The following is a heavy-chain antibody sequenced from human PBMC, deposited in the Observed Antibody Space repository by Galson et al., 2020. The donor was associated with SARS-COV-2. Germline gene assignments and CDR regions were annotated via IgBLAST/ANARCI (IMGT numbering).Heavy chain of an antibody. CDR3: AKSSATDYYDRRGYLRLDYFDGMDV. D-gene: IGHD3-22*01. CDR2: ISGSGGST. V-gene: IGHV3-23*01. Sequence: GGSLRLSCAASGFTFSSYAMSWVRQAPGKGLEWVSAISGSGGSTYYADSVKGRFTISRDNSKNTLYLQMNSLRAEDTAVYYCAKSSATDYYDRRGYLRLDYFDGMDVWGQGTTVTVSS. CDR1: GFTFSSYA. J-gene: IGHJ6*02.